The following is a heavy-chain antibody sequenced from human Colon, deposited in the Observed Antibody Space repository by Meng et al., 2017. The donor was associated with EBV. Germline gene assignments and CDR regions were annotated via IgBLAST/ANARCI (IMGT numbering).Heavy chain of an antibody. CDR3: ARVGGLDGYRLGGDY. Sequence: QVQLQESGPGLVKPSETLSLTCTVSGGSVNSGAYYWSWFRQPPGKGLEWIGEVNPSGSTNYSPSLKSRVTISVDTSKNQFSLRLNSVTAADTAVYYCARVGGLDGYRLGGDYWGQGALVTVS. V-gene: IGHV4-61*08. D-gene: IGHD5-24*01. CDR2: VNPSGST. CDR1: GGSVNSGAYY. J-gene: IGHJ4*02.